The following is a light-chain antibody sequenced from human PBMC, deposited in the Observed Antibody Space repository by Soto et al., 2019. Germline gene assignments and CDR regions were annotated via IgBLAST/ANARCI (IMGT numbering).Light chain of an antibody. CDR3: SSSTSSNTFV. CDR2: EVI. V-gene: IGLV2-14*01. Sequence: QSVLXQPASVSGAPGQSITISCTGTNSDVNYVSWHQQHPGKAPKLMIYEVINRSSGVSTRFSGSKSGNTASLTISGLQAEDEADYYCSSSTSSNTFVFGTGTKVPVL. CDR1: NSDVNY. J-gene: IGLJ1*01.